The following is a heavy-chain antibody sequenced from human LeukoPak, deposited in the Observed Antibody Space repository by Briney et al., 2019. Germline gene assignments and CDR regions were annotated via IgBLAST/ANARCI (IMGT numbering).Heavy chain of an antibody. J-gene: IGHJ4*02. D-gene: IGHD4-23*01. V-gene: IGHV3-48*01. CDR2: ISSSSSTI. CDR1: GFTFSSYS. Sequence: PGGSLRLSCAASGFTFSSYSMNWVRQAPGKGLEWVSYISSSSSTIYYADSVKGRFTISRDNAKNSLYLQMNSLRAEDTAVYYCARGLAGYGGNSESYWGQGTLVTVSS. CDR3: ARGLAGYGGNSESY.